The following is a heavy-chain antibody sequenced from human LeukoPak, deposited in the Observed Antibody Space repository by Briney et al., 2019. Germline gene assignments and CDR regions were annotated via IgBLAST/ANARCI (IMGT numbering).Heavy chain of an antibody. D-gene: IGHD5-18*01. CDR3: ARVSGIYSYGFVDYYMDV. J-gene: IGHJ6*03. CDR2: ISSSGSTI. CDR1: GFTFSDYY. V-gene: IGHV3-11*01. Sequence: GGSLRLSCAASGFTFSDYYMSWIRQAPGKGLEWVSYISSSGSTIYYADSVKGRFTISRDNAKNSLYLQMNSLRAEDTAVYYCARVSGIYSYGFVDYYMDVWGKGTTVTISS.